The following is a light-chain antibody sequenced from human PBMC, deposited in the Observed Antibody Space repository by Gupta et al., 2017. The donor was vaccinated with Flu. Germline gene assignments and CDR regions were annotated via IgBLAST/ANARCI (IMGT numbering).Light chain of an antibody. CDR3: RSERSISNLEG. CDR2: EVS. Sequence: SALTQPASVSGSPGPSITIYCTGTSSDVGGYNYVSWYQQHPGQATKLMCYEVSNRPSGVPKRFSGYKYGTTDELTLSGLQAEDEADYYCRSERSISNLEGFGGGNKLTVL. J-gene: IGLJ3*02. V-gene: IGLV2-14*01. CDR1: SSDVGGYNY.